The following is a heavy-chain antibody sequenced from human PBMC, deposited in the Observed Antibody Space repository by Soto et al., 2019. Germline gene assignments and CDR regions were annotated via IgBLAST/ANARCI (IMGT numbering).Heavy chain of an antibody. CDR1: SCSISGGFY. J-gene: IGHJ5*02. CDR3: ARVTIFEYWFDP. D-gene: IGHD3-3*01. CDR2: IYHSGSA. V-gene: IGHV4-38-2*01. Sequence: SETLSLTCAVSSCSISGGFYWAWIRQPPGKGLEWIGNIYHSGSAHYNPSLKSRVTMSVDTSKNNFSLRLTSVTAADTAVYYCARVTIFEYWFDPWSQGILVT.